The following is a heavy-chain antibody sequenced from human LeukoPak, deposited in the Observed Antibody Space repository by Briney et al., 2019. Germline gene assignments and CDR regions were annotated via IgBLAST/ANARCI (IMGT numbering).Heavy chain of an antibody. J-gene: IGHJ4*02. CDR2: INHSGST. V-gene: IGHV4-39*07. CDR3: ARGGGPPSYLDF. Sequence: SETLSLTCTVSGGSISSNNYYWGWIRQPPGKGLEWIGEINHSGSTNYNPSLKSRVTISIDTSKNQFSLKMRSVTAADTAVYYCARGGGPPSYLDFWGQGTLVTVSS. CDR1: GGSISSNNYY. D-gene: IGHD3-16*01.